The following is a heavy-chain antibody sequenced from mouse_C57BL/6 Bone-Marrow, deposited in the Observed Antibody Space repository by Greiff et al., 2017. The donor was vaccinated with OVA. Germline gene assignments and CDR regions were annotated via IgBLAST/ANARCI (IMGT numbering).Heavy chain of an antibody. CDR2: LSSGGSYT. Sequence: EVQRVESGGDLVKPGGSLKLSCAASGFTFSSYGMSWVRQTPDKRLEWVATLSSGGSYTYYPDSVKGRFTISRDNAKNTLYLQMSSLKSEDTAMYYCARHGDYGSFFDYWGQGTTLTVSS. V-gene: IGHV5-6*01. CDR1: GFTFSSYG. J-gene: IGHJ2*01. CDR3: ARHGDYGSFFDY. D-gene: IGHD1-1*01.